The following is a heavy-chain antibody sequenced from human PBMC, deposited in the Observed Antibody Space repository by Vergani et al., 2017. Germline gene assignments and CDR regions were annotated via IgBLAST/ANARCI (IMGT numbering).Heavy chain of an antibody. V-gene: IGHV4-39*07. D-gene: IGHD6-13*01. CDR3: ARGDSSWSLNYYYYGMDV. CDR2: VSYSGST. Sequence: QLQLQESGPGLVKPSETLSLTCSVSGGSITSSSFYWGWIRQPPGKGLEWIGKVSYSGSTNYNPSLKSRVTISVDTSKNQFSLKLSSVTAADTAVYYCARGDSSWSLNYYYYGMDVWGQGTTVTVSS. CDR1: GGSITSSSFY. J-gene: IGHJ6*02.